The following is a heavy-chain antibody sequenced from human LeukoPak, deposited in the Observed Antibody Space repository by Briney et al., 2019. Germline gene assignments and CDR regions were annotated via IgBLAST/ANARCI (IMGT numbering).Heavy chain of an antibody. CDR2: ISSTSRYI. J-gene: IGHJ4*02. D-gene: IGHD3/OR15-3a*01. CDR1: GFTCSSYS. CDR3: TRAVAADDFSPGY. V-gene: IGHV3-21*01. Sequence: GGSLRLSCGASGFTCSSYSMNWVRQAPGKGLEWVSCISSTSRYIYYADSVKGRFTISRDNAKSSVYLQINSLRAEDTAVYYCTRAVAADDFSPGYWGQGTLVTVSS.